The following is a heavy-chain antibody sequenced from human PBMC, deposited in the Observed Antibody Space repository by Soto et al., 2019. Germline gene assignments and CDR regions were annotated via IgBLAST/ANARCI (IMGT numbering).Heavy chain of an antibody. V-gene: IGHV1-46*01. D-gene: IGHD2-2*01. J-gene: IGHJ4*02. CDR1: GYTFTTYY. CDR2: INPSGGST. CDR3: ARNSGGYWSITGRGYCEYYFDY. Sequence: XAVNVSCQASGYTFTTYYMPWVRQAPGQGLEWMGIINPSGGSTSYAQKFQGRVTMTRDTSTSTVYRELSSLRAEDTAVYDCARNSGGYWSITGRGYCEYYFDYWGQGTLVTVSS.